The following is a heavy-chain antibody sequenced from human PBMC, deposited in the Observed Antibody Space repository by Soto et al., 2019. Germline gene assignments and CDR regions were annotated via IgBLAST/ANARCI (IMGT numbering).Heavy chain of an antibody. V-gene: IGHV5-51*01. J-gene: IGHJ5*02. CDR2: IYPGDSDT. CDR3: ARLWWQPMVPSRYCSGGSCSGNWFDP. D-gene: IGHD2-15*01. CDR1: GYSFTSYW. Sequence: GESLKISCKGSGYSFTSYWIGWVRQMPGKGLEWMGIIYPGDSDTRYSPSFQGQVTISADKSISTAYLQWSSLKASDTAMYYCARLWWQPMVPSRYCSGGSCSGNWFDPWGQGTLVTVSS.